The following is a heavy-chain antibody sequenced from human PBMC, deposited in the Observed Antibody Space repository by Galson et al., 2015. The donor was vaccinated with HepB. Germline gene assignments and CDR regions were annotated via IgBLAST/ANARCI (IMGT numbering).Heavy chain of an antibody. V-gene: IGHV3-9*01. D-gene: IGHD3-3*01. J-gene: IGHJ4*02. CDR1: GFTFDDYA. Sequence: SLRLSCAASGFTFDDYAMHWVRQAPGKGLEWVSGISWNSGSIGYADSVKGRFTISRDNAKNSLYLQMNSLRAEDTALYYCAKGGTYDFGDYDYWGQGTLVTVSS. CDR2: ISWNSGSI. CDR3: AKGGTYDFGDYDY.